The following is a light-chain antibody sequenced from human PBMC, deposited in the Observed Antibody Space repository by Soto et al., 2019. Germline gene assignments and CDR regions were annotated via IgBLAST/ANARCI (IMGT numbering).Light chain of an antibody. CDR2: EVS. V-gene: IGLV2-23*02. J-gene: IGLJ1*01. Sequence: QSALTQPASVSGSPGQSITISCTGASSDVGIVSWYQQHPGKAPKLMIYEVSKRPSGVSNRFSGSKSGNTASLTISGLQAEDEADYYCFSYAGSSSLYVFATGTKLTVL. CDR3: FSYAGSSSLYV. CDR1: SSDVGI.